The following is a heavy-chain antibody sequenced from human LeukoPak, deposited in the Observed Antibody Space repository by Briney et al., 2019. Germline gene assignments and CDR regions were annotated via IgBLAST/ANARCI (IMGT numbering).Heavy chain of an antibody. CDR3: ARDPSYSSGPYFDY. V-gene: IGHV1-69*04. J-gene: IGHJ4*02. D-gene: IGHD6-19*01. CDR2: IIPILGIA. CDR1: GGTFSSYA. Sequence: ASVKVSCKASGGTFSSYAISWVRQAPGQGLEWMGRIIPILGIANYAQKFQGRVTITADKSTSTAYMELSSLRSEDTAVYYCARDPSYSSGPYFDYWGQGTLVTVSS.